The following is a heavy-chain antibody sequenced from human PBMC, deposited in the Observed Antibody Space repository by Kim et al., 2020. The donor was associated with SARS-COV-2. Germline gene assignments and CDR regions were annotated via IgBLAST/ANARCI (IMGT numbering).Heavy chain of an antibody. D-gene: IGHD1-1*01. Sequence: SETLSLTCTVSGDSISSYYWTWIRQPPGEGLEWIGYIYYTGSTNYNPSLKSRVTMSLDTSKNRFSLKLSSVTAADTAVYFCASATGPDFYYYGMGVWGQGTTVTVSS. J-gene: IGHJ6*02. CDR2: IYYTGST. CDR1: GDSISSYY. CDR3: ASATGPDFYYYGMGV. V-gene: IGHV4-59*08.